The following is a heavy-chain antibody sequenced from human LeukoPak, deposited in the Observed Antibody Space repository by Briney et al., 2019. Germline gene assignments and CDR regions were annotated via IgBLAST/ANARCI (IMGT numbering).Heavy chain of an antibody. D-gene: IGHD3-10*01. J-gene: IGHJ4*02. Sequence: GGSLRLSCAASGFTFNTYTMNWVRQAPGKGLEWVSYISSSSGTTHYADSVKGRFTISRDNAKNSLYLQMHGLGDEDTAVYYCARDYIGQYFFDFWGQGSLVTVSS. CDR3: ARDYIGQYFFDF. CDR2: ISSSSGTT. V-gene: IGHV3-48*02. CDR1: GFTFNTYT.